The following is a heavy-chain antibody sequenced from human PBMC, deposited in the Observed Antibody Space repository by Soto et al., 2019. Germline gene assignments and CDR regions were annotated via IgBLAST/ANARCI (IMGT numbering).Heavy chain of an antibody. V-gene: IGHV5-51*01. CDR3: ARHTFCSGGSCYSSFYYGMDV. J-gene: IGHJ6*02. CDR2: IYPDDSDI. D-gene: IGHD2-15*01. Sequence: PGESLKISCKGSGYNFSSYWIAWVRQMPGKGLEWMGIIYPDDSDIRYSPSFQGQVSISADKSINTAYLQWNSLKASDSAMYFCARHTFCSGGSCYSSFYYGMDVWGQGTTVTVSS. CDR1: GYNFSSYW.